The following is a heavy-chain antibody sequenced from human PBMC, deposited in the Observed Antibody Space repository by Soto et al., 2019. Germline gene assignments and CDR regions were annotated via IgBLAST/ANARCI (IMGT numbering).Heavy chain of an antibody. CDR1: GGSISSSSYY. Sequence: SETLSLTCTVSGGSISSSSYYWGWFRQPPEKGLEWIGSIFYSGSTYYNPSLKSRVTISVDTSKNQFSLKLSSVTAADTAVYYCAREAAAGNDYWGQGTLVTVSS. V-gene: IGHV4-39*01. CDR2: IFYSGST. J-gene: IGHJ4*02. CDR3: AREAAAGNDY. D-gene: IGHD6-13*01.